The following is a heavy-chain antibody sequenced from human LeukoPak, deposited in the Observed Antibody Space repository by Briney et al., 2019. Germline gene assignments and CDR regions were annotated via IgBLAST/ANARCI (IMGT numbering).Heavy chain of an antibody. J-gene: IGHJ3*02. CDR1: GFTFSSYA. CDR2: ISYDGSNK. V-gene: IGHV3-30-3*01. CDR3: AKDWPGDAFDI. Sequence: RPGGSLRLSCAASGFTFSSYAMHWVRQAPGKGLEWVAVISYDGSNKYYADSVKGRFTISRDNSKNTLYLQMNSLRAEDTAVYYCAKDWPGDAFDIWGQGTMATVSS.